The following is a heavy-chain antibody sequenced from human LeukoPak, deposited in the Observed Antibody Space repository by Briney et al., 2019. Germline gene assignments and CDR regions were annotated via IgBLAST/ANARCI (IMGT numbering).Heavy chain of an antibody. Sequence: SETLSLTCAVYGGSFSGYYWGWIRQPPGKGLEWIGEINHSGSTNYNPSLKSRVTISVDTSKNQFSLKLSSVTAADTAVYYCARGVRYGSGAQGDYWGQGTLVTVSS. V-gene: IGHV4-34*01. D-gene: IGHD3-10*01. J-gene: IGHJ4*02. CDR3: ARGVRYGSGAQGDY. CDR2: INHSGST. CDR1: GGSFSGYY.